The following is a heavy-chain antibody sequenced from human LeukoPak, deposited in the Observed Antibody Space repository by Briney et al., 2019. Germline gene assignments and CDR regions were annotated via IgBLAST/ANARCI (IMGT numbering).Heavy chain of an antibody. J-gene: IGHJ5*02. CDR1: GYTFTSYY. CDR3: ARCMAAAGNWFDP. D-gene: IGHD6-13*01. CDR2: INPSGGST. V-gene: IGHV1-46*01. Sequence: ASVKVSCKASGYTFTSYYMHWVRQAPGQGLEWMGIINPSGGSTSYAQKFQGRVTMTRDTSTSTVYMELSRLRSDDTAVYYCARCMAAAGNWFDPWGQGTLVTVSS.